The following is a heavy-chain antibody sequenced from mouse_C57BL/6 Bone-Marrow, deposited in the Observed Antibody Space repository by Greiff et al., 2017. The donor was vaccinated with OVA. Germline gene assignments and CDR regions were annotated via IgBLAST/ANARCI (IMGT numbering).Heavy chain of an antibody. CDR3: APLTGFPYYVDY. V-gene: IGHV14-2*01. Sequence: VQLKESGAELVKPGASVKLSCTASGFNIKDYYMHWVKQRTEQGLEWIGRIDPEDGETKYAPKFQGKATITADTSSNTAYLQLSSLTSEDTAVYYCAPLTGFPYYVDYGGQGTTLTVSS. J-gene: IGHJ2*01. D-gene: IGHD4-1*01. CDR2: IDPEDGET. CDR1: GFNIKDYY.